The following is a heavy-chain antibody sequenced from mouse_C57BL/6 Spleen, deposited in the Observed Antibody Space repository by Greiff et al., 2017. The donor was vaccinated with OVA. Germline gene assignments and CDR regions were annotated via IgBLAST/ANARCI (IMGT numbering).Heavy chain of an antibody. Sequence: VHLVESDAELVKPGASVKISCKVSGYTFTDHTIHWMKQRPEQGLEWIGYIYPRDGSTKYNEKFKGKATLTADKSSSTAYMQLNSLTSEDSAVYFCARERVRGPYYFDYWGQGTTLTVSS. V-gene: IGHV1-78*01. CDR1: GYTFTDHT. CDR3: ARERVRGPYYFDY. J-gene: IGHJ2*01. CDR2: IYPRDGST.